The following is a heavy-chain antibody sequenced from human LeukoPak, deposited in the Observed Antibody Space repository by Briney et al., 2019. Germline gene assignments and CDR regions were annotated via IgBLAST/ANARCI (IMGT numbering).Heavy chain of an antibody. V-gene: IGHV3-48*04. CDR1: GFTFSFYT. CDR2: ISSSSSTI. J-gene: IGHJ3*02. CDR3: ARGDTSDGFDI. D-gene: IGHD5-18*01. Sequence: GGSLRLSCAASGFTFSFYTMNWVRQAPGKGLEWVSYISSSSSTIYYADSVKGRFTISRDNAKNSLYLQMNSLRAEDTAVYYCARGDTSDGFDIWGQGTMVTVSS.